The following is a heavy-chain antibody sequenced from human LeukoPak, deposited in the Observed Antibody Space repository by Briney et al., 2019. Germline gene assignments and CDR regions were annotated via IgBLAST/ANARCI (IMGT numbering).Heavy chain of an antibody. D-gene: IGHD2-15*01. CDR2: IYYSGST. V-gene: IGHV4-59*01. CDR3: ARDTYCSGGSCYGVPWFDP. Sequence: SETLSLTCTVSGGSISSYYWSLIRQPPGEGLEWIGYIYYSGSTNYNPSLKSRVTISVDTSKNQFSLKLSSVTAADTAVYYCARDTYCSGGSCYGVPWFDPWGQGTLVTVSS. CDR1: GGSISSYY. J-gene: IGHJ5*02.